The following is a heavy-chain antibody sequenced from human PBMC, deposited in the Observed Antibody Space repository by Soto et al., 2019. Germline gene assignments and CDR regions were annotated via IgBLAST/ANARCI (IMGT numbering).Heavy chain of an antibody. V-gene: IGHV4-39*01. D-gene: IGHD2-2*01. CDR2: IYYSGST. Sequence: QLQLQESGPGLVKPSETLSLTCTVSGGSISSSSYYWGWIRQPPGKGLEWIGSIYYSGSTYYNPSLKSRVTISGDTSKNQFSLKLSSVTAADTAVYYCARHYHKVYGMDVWGQGTTVTVSS. J-gene: IGHJ6*02. CDR3: ARHYHKVYGMDV. CDR1: GGSISSSSYY.